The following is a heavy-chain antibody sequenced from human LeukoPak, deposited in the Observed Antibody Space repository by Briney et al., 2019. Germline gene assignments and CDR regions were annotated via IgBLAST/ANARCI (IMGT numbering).Heavy chain of an antibody. V-gene: IGHV3-48*03. D-gene: IGHD3-22*01. CDR2: ISSSGSTI. J-gene: IGHJ3*02. CDR1: GFTFSSYE. Sequence: GGSLRPSCAASGFTFSSYEMNWVRQAPGKGLEWVSYISSSGSTIYYADSVKGRFTISRDNAKNSLYLQMNSLRAEDTAVHYCARDTGYYDSLWAFDIWGQGTMVTVSS. CDR3: ARDTGYYDSLWAFDI.